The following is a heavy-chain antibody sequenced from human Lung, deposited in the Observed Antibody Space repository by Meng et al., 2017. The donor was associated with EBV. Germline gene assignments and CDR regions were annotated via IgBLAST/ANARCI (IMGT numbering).Heavy chain of an antibody. CDR1: GYTFSQYW. J-gene: IGHJ5*01. V-gene: IGHV3-74*01. CDR2: LNEHGAIT. Sequence: EVQLVESGGAVVQSCGALILSCVGSGYTFSQYWMHWVRQAPGMGLEWVSRLNEHGAITIYADSVRGRFTISRDNAKNTLYLQMNSLRTEDTAVYYCSRDLVGSDDSWGRGTLVTVSS. D-gene: IGHD2-8*02. CDR3: SRDLVGSDDS.